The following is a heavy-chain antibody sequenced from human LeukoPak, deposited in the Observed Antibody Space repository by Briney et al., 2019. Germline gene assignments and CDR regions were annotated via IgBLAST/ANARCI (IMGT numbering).Heavy chain of an antibody. CDR2: ISYDGSNK. CDR3: ARASYYYDTSGLGAFDI. D-gene: IGHD3-22*01. CDR1: GFTFSSYA. J-gene: IGHJ3*02. V-gene: IGHV3-30*04. Sequence: GGSLRLSCAASGFTFSSYAMHWVRQAPGKGLEWVAVISYDGSNKYYADSVKGRFTISRDNSKNTLYLQMNSLRPEDTALYYCARASYYYDTSGLGAFDIWGQGTMVTVSS.